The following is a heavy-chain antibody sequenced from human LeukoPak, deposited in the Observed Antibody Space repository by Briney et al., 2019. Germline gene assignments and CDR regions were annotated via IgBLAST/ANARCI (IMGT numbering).Heavy chain of an antibody. V-gene: IGHV3-53*01. CDR3: AREGKGYYYYGMDV. Sequence: GGSLRLSCAASGFTVSSNYMSWVRQAPGRGLEWVSVIYSGGSTYYADSVKGRFTISRDNSKNTLYLQMNSLRAEDTAVYYCAREGKGYYYYGMDVWGKGTTVTVSS. J-gene: IGHJ6*04. CDR1: GFTVSSNY. D-gene: IGHD3-10*01. CDR2: IYSGGST.